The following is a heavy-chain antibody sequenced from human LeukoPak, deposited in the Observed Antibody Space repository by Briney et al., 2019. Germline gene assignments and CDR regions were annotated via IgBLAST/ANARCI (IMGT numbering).Heavy chain of an antibody. CDR1: GYTFTGYY. J-gene: IGHJ6*02. Sequence: GASVKVSCKASGYTFTGYYMHWVRQAPGQGLEWMGWINPNSGGTNYAQKLQGWVTMTRDTSISTAYMELSRLRSDDTAVYYCASHGLTGSDGMDVWGQGTTVTVSS. CDR3: ASHGLTGSDGMDV. CDR2: INPNSGGT. D-gene: IGHD3-9*01. V-gene: IGHV1-2*04.